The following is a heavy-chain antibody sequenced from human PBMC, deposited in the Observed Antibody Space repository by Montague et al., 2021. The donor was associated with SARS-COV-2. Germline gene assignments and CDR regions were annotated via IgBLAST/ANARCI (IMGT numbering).Heavy chain of an antibody. V-gene: IGHV4-59*01. CDR3: AREGSGRGYYYYGMDV. J-gene: IGHJ6*02. CDR2: IYYSGST. D-gene: IGHD3-10*01. CDR1: GGSISSYY. Sequence: SETLSLTCTVSGGSISSYYWSWIRQPPGKGLEWIGYIYYSGSTNYNPSLKSRVTISVDTSKNQFSLKLSSVTAADTAVYYCAREGSGRGYYYYGMDVGGQGTTVTVS.